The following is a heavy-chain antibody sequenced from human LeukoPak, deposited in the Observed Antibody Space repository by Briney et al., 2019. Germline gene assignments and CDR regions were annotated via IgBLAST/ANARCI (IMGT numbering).Heavy chain of an antibody. CDR3: ARLTSSWSFDY. CDR1: GYSFTNYW. Sequence: GESLKISCKGSGYSFTNYWIGWVRRMPGKGLEWMGIVSPGGSDTRYSPSFQGQVTISADKSITTAYLHWSSLKASDTAMYYCARLTSSWSFDYWGQGTLVTVSS. D-gene: IGHD6-13*01. J-gene: IGHJ4*02. CDR2: VSPGGSDT. V-gene: IGHV5-51*01.